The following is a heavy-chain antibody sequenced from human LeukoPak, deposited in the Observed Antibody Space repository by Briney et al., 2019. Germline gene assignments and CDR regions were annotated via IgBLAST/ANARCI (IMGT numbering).Heavy chain of an antibody. D-gene: IGHD5-12*01. CDR1: GGTFSSQA. CDR2: IIPIVGRA. J-gene: IGHJ6*02. V-gene: IGHV1-69*04. CDR3: ARAGDIVATIFSGV. Sequence: SVKVSCKASGGTFSSQAVSWVRQAPGQGLEWMGRIIPIVGRAYYAQKFQGRLTITADKSTSTAYMELSSLRSDDTAVYYCARAGDIVATIFSGVWGQGTTVTVSS.